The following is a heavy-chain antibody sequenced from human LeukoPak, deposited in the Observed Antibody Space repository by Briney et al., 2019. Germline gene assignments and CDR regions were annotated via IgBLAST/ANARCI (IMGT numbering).Heavy chain of an antibody. Sequence: PSETLSLTCTVSGGSISSYYWSWIRQPPGKGLEWIGYIYYTGSTNYNPSLKSRVSISVGTSKNQFSLKLSSVTAADTAVYYCARHGGYHSPIDYWGQGTLVTVSS. CDR2: IYYTGST. CDR3: ARHGGYHSPIDY. J-gene: IGHJ4*02. CDR1: GGSISSYY. D-gene: IGHD3-22*01. V-gene: IGHV4-59*08.